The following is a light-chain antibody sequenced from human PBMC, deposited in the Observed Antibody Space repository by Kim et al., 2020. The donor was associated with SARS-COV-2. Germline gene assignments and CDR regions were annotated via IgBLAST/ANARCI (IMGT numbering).Light chain of an antibody. Sequence: QSALTQPPSVSGSPGQSVTISCTGTSSDVGDYNRLSWYQQSPGTAPKLIIYEVTHRPSGVPDRFSGSKSSNTASLTISGLQAEDEADYYCNSWTSSNTFVVGTGTKVTVL. J-gene: IGLJ1*01. CDR3: NSWTSSNTFV. V-gene: IGLV2-18*02. CDR2: EVT. CDR1: SSDVGDYNR.